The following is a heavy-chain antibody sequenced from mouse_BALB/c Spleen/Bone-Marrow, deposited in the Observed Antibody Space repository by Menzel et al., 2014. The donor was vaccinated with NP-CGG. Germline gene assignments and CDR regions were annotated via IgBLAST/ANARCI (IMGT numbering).Heavy chain of an antibody. J-gene: IGHJ4*01. V-gene: IGHV7-3*02. Sequence: EVMLVESGGGLVQPGGSLRLSCATSGFTFTDYYMSWVRQPPGKALEWLGFIRNKANGYTTEYSASVKGRFTISRDISQSILYLQMNTLRAEDSATYYCARNYDGAMDYWGQGTSVTVSS. D-gene: IGHD2-12*01. CDR3: ARNYDGAMDY. CDR1: GFTFTDYY. CDR2: IRNKANGYTT.